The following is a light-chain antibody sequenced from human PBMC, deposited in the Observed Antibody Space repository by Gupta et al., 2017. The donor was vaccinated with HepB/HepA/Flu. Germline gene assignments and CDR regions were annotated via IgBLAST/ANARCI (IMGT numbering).Light chain of an antibody. Sequence: DIQMTQSPSSLSASVGDRVTITCQASQDISNYLNWYQQKPGKAPKLLIYDASNLETGVPSRFSGSGCGTDFTFTISSRQPEDIAAYYCQLDANLPPLTFGGGTKLEIK. J-gene: IGKJ4*01. V-gene: IGKV1-33*01. CDR1: QDISNY. CDR3: QLDANLPPLT. CDR2: DAS.